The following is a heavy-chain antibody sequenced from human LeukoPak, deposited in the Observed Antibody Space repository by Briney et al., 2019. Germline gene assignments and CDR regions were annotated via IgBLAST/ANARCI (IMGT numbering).Heavy chain of an antibody. Sequence: SETLSLTCTVSGVPISGGRYYWGWIRQSPGKGLEWIGSVYYNGDTLDNPSLKSRVILFVDMPKNQFSVELTSVTAAETAVYYCARHASGVFDYWGLGTLVTVSS. CDR3: ARHASGVFDY. CDR2: VYYNGDT. D-gene: IGHD3-3*01. V-gene: IGHV4-39*01. CDR1: GVPISGGRYY. J-gene: IGHJ4*02.